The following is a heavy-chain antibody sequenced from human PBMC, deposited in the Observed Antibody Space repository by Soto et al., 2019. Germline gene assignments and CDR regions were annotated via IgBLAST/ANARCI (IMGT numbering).Heavy chain of an antibody. CDR3: ARKSGSYWVDALDI. Sequence: GASVKVSCKASGYTFTSYAMHWVRQAPGQRLEWMGWINAGNGNTKYSQKFQGRVTITRDTSASTAYMELSSLRSEDTAVYYCARKSGSYWVDALDIWGKATIFPVSS. D-gene: IGHD1-26*01. CDR1: GYTFTSYA. J-gene: IGHJ3*02. V-gene: IGHV1-3*01. CDR2: INAGNGNT.